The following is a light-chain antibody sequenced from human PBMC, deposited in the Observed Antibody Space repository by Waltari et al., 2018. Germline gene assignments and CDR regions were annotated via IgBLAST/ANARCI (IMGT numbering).Light chain of an antibody. J-gene: IGLJ2*01. V-gene: IGLV3-21*03. CDR2: DDR. Sequence: SYVLTQPPSVSVAPGKTATFSCGGDNIGSKSVHWYQQKPGQAPLLVVYDDRDRPSGIPERFSASNSGNPATMTISRVEDGDEADYYCQVWDTISNHVLFGVGTKLTVL. CDR1: NIGSKS. CDR3: QVWDTISNHVL.